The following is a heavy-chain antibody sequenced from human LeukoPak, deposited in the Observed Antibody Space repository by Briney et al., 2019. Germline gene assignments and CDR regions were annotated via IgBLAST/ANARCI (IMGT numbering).Heavy chain of an antibody. CDR1: GYTFTAYY. D-gene: IGHD3-9*01. J-gene: IGHJ4*02. CDR2: INPKSGGT. V-gene: IGHV1-2*02. Sequence: ASVKVSCKASGYTFTAYYMHWVRQAPGQGLEWMGWINPKSGGTNYVQKFQGRVTVTRDTSISTAYMELNRLRSDDTAMYYCARGPHLFLTNYFIAYWGQGTLVTVSS. CDR3: ARGPHLFLTNYFIAY.